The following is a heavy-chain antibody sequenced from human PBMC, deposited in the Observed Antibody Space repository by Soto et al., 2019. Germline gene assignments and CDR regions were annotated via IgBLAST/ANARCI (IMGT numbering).Heavy chain of an antibody. CDR1: GFTFSSYA. V-gene: IGHV3-15*07. Sequence: PGGSLRLSCAAPGFTFSSYAMHWVRQAPGKGLEWVGRIKSKTDGGTTDYAAPVKGRFTISRDDSKNTLYLQMNSLKTEDTAVYYCTTLSITIFGVVLMDVWGQGTTVTVSS. J-gene: IGHJ6*02. CDR3: TTLSITIFGVVLMDV. D-gene: IGHD3-3*01. CDR2: IKSKTDGGTT.